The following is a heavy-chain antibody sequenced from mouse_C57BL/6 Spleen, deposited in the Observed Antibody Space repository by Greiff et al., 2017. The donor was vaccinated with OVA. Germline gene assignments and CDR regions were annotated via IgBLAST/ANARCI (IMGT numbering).Heavy chain of an antibody. CDR2: ISSGGSYT. J-gene: IGHJ4*01. D-gene: IGHD2-2*01. Sequence: VKLEESGGDLVKPGGSLKLSCAASGFTFSSYGMSWVRQTPDKRLEWVATISSGGSYTYYPDSVKGRFTISRDNAKNTLYLQMSSLKSEDTAMYYCAREGYDGDYYAMDYWGQGTSVTVSS. V-gene: IGHV5-6*02. CDR3: AREGYDGDYYAMDY. CDR1: GFTFSSYG.